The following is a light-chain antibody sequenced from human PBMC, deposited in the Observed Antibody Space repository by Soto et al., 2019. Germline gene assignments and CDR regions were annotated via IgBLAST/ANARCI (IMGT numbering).Light chain of an antibody. CDR3: QQFDDSVT. CDR2: GTS. CDR1: QSVSSN. J-gene: IGKJ5*01. V-gene: IGKV3-20*01. Sequence: EIVLTQSPGTLSLSPGERATLSCRASQSVSSNLAWYQQKPGQAPRLLIYGTSDRATGTPDRFSGSGSGTDFTLTISRLEPEDSAVYYCQQFDDSVTFGQGTRLEI.